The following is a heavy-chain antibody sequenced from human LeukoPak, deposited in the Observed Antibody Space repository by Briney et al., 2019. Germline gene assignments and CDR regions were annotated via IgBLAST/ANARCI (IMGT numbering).Heavy chain of an antibody. CDR3: ARGRSITLLRGVAMSDGFDI. V-gene: IGHV3-21*06. CDR1: GFTFSNYG. Sequence: GGSLRLSCPASGFTFSNYGMNWVRQAPAKGLEWVSFTDTSGGYIYYGDSVKGRFTISRDNAKNLLFLQKNGLRAEDTAVYYCARGRSITLLRGVAMSDGFDIWGQGAMVAVSS. D-gene: IGHD3-10*01. CDR2: TDTSGGYI. J-gene: IGHJ3*02.